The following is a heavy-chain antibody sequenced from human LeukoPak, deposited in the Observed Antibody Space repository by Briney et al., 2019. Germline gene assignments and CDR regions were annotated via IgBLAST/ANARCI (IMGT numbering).Heavy chain of an antibody. Sequence: PGGSLRLSCAASGFTFSTYWMSWVRQAPGKGLEWVANIKQGGYENYYVDSVKGRFTISRDNAKNSLYLQMNSLRAEDTAVYYCAKVPPGGWYFDYWGQGTLVTVSS. CDR1: GFTFSTYW. D-gene: IGHD6-19*01. V-gene: IGHV3-7*03. CDR2: IKQGGYEN. CDR3: AKVPPGGWYFDY. J-gene: IGHJ4*02.